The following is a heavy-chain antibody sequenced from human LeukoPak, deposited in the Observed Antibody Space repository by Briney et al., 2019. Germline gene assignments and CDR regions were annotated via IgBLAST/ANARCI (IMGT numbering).Heavy chain of an antibody. CDR3: ARENDSSGYYLDAFDM. Sequence: PGGSLRLSCAASGFTFSGYWMHWVRQVPGMGLMWVSRINSDGSSTSYAESVKRRFTISRDNAKNTLYLQMNSLRGEDTAVYYCARENDSSGYYLDAFDMWGPGTMVTVSS. CDR2: INSDGSST. J-gene: IGHJ3*02. D-gene: IGHD3-22*01. V-gene: IGHV3-74*01. CDR1: GFTFSGYW.